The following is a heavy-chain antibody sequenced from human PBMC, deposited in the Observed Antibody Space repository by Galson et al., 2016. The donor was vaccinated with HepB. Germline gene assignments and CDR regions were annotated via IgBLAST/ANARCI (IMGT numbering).Heavy chain of an antibody. CDR2: VYYSGGT. J-gene: IGHJ4*02. V-gene: IGHV4-59*02. CDR1: RDSVSNSCY. CDR3: ARAEIGYDNSGYYYSSLDY. Sequence: SETLSLTCTVSRDSVSNSCYWSWIRQPPGKGLEWIGYVYYSGGTVYNPSLQSRLTISVDTSQNQFSMKLRSVTAADTAVYFCARAEIGYDNSGYYYSSLDYWGQGTLVTVSS. D-gene: IGHD3-22*01.